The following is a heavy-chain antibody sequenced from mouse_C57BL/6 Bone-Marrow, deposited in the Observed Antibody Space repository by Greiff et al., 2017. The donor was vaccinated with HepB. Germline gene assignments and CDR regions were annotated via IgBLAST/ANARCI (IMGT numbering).Heavy chain of an antibody. CDR2: IDPENGDT. CDR3: TANPYEAY. V-gene: IGHV14-4*01. CDR1: GFNIKDDY. Sequence: EVKVVESGAELVRPGASVKLSCTASGFNIKDDYMHWVKQRPEQGLEWIGWIDPENGDTEYASKFQGKATITADTSSNTAYLQLSSLTSEDTAVYYCTANPYEAYWGQGTLVTVSA. D-gene: IGHD2-12*01. J-gene: IGHJ3*01.